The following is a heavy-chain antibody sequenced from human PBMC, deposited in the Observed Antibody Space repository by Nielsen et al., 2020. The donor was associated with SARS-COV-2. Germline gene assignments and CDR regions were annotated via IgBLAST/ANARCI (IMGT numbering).Heavy chain of an antibody. V-gene: IGHV4-30-4*01. D-gene: IGHD1-26*01. Sequence: SETLSLTCTVSGGSISSGDYYWSWIRQPPGKGLEWIGYIYYSGSTYYNPSLKSRVTISVDTSKNQFSLKLSSVTAADTALYYCARGKATYGYYYYGVDVWGQGTTVTVSS. CDR3: ARGKATYGYYYYGVDV. J-gene: IGHJ6*02. CDR2: IYYSGST. CDR1: GGSISSGDYY.